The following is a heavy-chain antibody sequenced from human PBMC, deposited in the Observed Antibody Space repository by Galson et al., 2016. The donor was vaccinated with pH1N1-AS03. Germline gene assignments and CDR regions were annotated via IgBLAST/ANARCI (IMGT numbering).Heavy chain of an antibody. Sequence: QSGAEVKKPGESLKISCKGSGYSFVSYWIGWVRQMPGKGLEWMGVIYSGVSADTRYSPSFQCQVTISADKSISTAYLQWSSLKASDSAIYYCARTSGYSSHWALDIWGQGTMVTVSS. V-gene: IGHV5-51*01. J-gene: IGHJ3*02. CDR2: IYSGVSADT. CDR1: GYSFVSYW. D-gene: IGHD5-18*01. CDR3: ARTSGYSSHWALDI.